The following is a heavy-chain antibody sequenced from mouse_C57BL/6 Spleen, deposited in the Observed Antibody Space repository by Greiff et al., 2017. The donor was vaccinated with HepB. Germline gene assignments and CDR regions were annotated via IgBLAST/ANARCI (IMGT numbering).Heavy chain of an antibody. CDR1: GYTFTDYY. D-gene: IGHD2-5*01. V-gene: IGHV1-26*01. CDR2: INPNNGGT. CDR3: ARTYYSNGGLD. J-gene: IGHJ2*01. Sequence: EVQLQQSGPELVKPGASVKISCKASGYTFTDYYMNWVKQSHGKSLEWIGDINPNNGGTSYNQKFKGKATLTVDKSSSTAYMELRSLTSEDSAVYYCARTYYSNGGLDWGQGTTLTVSS.